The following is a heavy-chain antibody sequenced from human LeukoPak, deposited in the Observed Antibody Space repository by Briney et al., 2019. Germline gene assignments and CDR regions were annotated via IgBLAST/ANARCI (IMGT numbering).Heavy chain of an antibody. Sequence: GGSLRLSCAASGFTFSSYEMNWVRQAPGKGLEGVGFIRSKAFGATTDYAASVKGRFTVSRDDSKSIAYLQMNSLKTEDTAVYYCTRDCSGASCYEEMDYWGQGTLVTVSS. CDR3: TRDCSGASCYEEMDY. CDR2: IRSKAFGATT. D-gene: IGHD2-15*01. V-gene: IGHV3-49*04. CDR1: GFTFSSYE. J-gene: IGHJ4*02.